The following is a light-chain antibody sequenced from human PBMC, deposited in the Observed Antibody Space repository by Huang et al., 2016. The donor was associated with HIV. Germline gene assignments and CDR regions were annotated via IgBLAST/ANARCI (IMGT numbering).Light chain of an antibody. J-gene: IGKJ2*01. Sequence: DIQMTQSPSCLSTFVGDRVTITCRASQNINTFLHWYQQKPGKAPRLLIYSASSLEHGVPSRFSGSASGTEFTLTVSSVQPDDSATYYCQQTYRTPYTFGQGTKLDI. V-gene: IGKV1-39*01. CDR2: SAS. CDR3: QQTYRTPYT. CDR1: QNINTF.